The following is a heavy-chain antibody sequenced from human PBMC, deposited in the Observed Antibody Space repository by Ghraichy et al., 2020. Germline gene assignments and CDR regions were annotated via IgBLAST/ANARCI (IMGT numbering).Heavy chain of an antibody. CDR2: IKSKTDGGTT. CDR1: GFTFSNAW. V-gene: IGHV3-15*01. Sequence: GESLNISCAASGFTFSNAWMSWVRQAPGKGLEWVGRIKSKTDGGTTDYAAPVKGRFTISRDDSKNTLYLQMNSLKTEDTAVYYCTSRYCSSTSCYLGVIYYGMDVWGQGTTVTVSS. D-gene: IGHD2-2*01. CDR3: TSRYCSSTSCYLGVIYYGMDV. J-gene: IGHJ6*02.